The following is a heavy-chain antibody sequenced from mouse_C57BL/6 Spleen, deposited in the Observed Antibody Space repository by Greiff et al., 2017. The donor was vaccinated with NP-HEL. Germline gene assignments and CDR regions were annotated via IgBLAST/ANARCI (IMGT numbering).Heavy chain of an antibody. Sequence: EVQLVESGGGLVKPGGSLKLSCAASGFTFSSYAMPWVRQTPEKRLEWVATISDGGSYTYYPDNVKGRFTISRDNANNNLYLQMSHLKSEDTAMYYCAREGGRRYFDCWGKGTTLTVSS. V-gene: IGHV5-4*01. CDR1: GFTFSSYA. J-gene: IGHJ2*01. CDR2: ISDGGSYT. CDR3: AREGGRRYFDC.